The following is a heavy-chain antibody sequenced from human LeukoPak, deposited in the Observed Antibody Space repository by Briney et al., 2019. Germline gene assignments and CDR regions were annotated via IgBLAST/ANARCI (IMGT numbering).Heavy chain of an antibody. CDR3: ASSYGDYHTV. CDR2: ISYDGSNK. CDR1: GFTFSSYG. V-gene: IGHV3-30*03. Sequence: GRSLRLSCAASGFTFSSYGMHWVRQAPGKGLERVAVISYDGSNKYYADSVKGGFAISRDNSKYTLYLQMNSLRAEDTALYYCASSYGDYHTVWGQGTLVTVSS. D-gene: IGHD4-17*01. J-gene: IGHJ4*02.